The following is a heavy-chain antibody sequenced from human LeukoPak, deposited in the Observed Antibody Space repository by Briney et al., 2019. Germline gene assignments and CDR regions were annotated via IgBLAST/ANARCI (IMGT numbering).Heavy chain of an antibody. CDR2: INPNSGGT. D-gene: IGHD2-8*01. CDR1: GYTFTGYY. J-gene: IGHJ4*02. V-gene: IGHV1-2*02. Sequence: GASVKVSCKASGYTFTGYYMHWVRQAPGQGLGWMGWINPNSGGTNYAQKFQGRVTMTRDTSISTAYMELSRLRSDDTAVYYCARVIVLMVYASRYFDYWGQGTLVTVSS. CDR3: ARVIVLMVYASRYFDY.